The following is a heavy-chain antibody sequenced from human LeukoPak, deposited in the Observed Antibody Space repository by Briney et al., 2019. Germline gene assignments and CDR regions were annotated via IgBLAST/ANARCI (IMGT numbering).Heavy chain of an antibody. J-gene: IGHJ4*02. CDR3: ARDDPCSGYYFIRDY. D-gene: IGHD3-22*01. CDR1: GFTFSSYW. CDR2: INNDGSGT. V-gene: IGHV3-74*01. Sequence: GGSLRLSRTASGFTFSSYWMHWVRQAPGKGLVWVSRINNDGSGTTYADSVKGRFTISRDNAKNTLYLQMNSLRAEDTAVYFCARDDPCSGYYFIRDYWGQGTLVTVSS.